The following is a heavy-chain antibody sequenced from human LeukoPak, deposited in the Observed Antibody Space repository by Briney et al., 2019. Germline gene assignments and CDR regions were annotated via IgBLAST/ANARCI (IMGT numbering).Heavy chain of an antibody. CDR1: GGSFSGYY. Sequence: SETLSLTCAVYGGSFSGYYWSWIRQPPGKGLEWIGEINHSGSTNYNPSLKSRVTISVDTSKNQFSLKLSSVTAADTAVYYCARYCSSTSCYARGPRLAFHYWGQGTLVTVSS. J-gene: IGHJ4*02. CDR2: INHSGST. D-gene: IGHD2-2*01. V-gene: IGHV4-34*01. CDR3: ARYCSSTSCYARGPRLAFHY.